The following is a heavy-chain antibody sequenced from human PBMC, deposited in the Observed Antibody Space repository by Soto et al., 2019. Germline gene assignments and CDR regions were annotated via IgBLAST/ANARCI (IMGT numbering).Heavy chain of an antibody. CDR1: GFTFSSYA. J-gene: IGHJ4*02. CDR2: ISGSGGST. D-gene: IGHD1-26*01. CDR3: AKVRGSYYVPLYY. Sequence: QTGGSLRLSCAASGFTFSSYAMSWVRQAPGKGLEWVSAISGSGGSTYYADSVKGRFTISRDSSKNTLYLQMNSLRAEDTAVYYCAKVRGSYYVPLYYWGQGTLVTVSS. V-gene: IGHV3-23*01.